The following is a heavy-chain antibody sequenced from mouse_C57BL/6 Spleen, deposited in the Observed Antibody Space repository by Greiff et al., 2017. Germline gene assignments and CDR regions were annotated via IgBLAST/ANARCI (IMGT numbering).Heavy chain of an antibody. D-gene: IGHD1-1*01. J-gene: IGHJ3*01. V-gene: IGHV6-3*01. Sequence: VKLMESGGGLVQPGGSMKLSCVASGFTFSNYWMNWVRQSPEKGLEWVAQIRLKSDNYATHYAESVKGRFTISRDDSKSSVYLQMNNLRAEDTGIYYCTALYYSYYWGQGTLVTVSA. CDR2: IRLKSDNYAT. CDR1: GFTFSNYW. CDR3: TALYYSYY.